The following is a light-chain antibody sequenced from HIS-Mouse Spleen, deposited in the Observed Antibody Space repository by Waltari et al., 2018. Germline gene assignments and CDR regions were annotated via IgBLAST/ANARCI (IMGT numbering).Light chain of an antibody. V-gene: IGLV2-18*01. CDR1: STDVGSYHR. Sequence: QSALTQPPSVSGSPGQSVTISCTGTSTDVGSYHRVSWYQHPPGTAPKLMIYEVSNRTSGVPDRFSGSKSGNTASLTISGLQAEDEADYYCSLYTSSSTLVFGGGTKLTVL. CDR2: EVS. J-gene: IGLJ2*01. CDR3: SLYTSSSTLV.